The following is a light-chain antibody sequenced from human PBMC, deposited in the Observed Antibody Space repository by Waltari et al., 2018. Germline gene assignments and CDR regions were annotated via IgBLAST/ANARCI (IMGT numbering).Light chain of an antibody. Sequence: DIQMTQSPSSLSASVGDTVTITCRASQSISSYLNWYQHKPGKAPKLLIYAASSLQTGVPSRCRGSGSETDFTLTLTSLQPEDYATYYCQQTYSTPLTIGGGTKVEIK. CDR3: QQTYSTPLT. J-gene: IGKJ4*01. V-gene: IGKV1-39*01. CDR1: QSISSY. CDR2: AAS.